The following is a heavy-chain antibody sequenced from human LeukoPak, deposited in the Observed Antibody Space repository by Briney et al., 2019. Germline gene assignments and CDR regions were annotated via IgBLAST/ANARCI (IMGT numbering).Heavy chain of an antibody. D-gene: IGHD3-16*01. CDR1: GSSISSSIYY. J-gene: IGHJ4*02. CDR3: ARRRGKDFDS. CDR2: IYYSGST. Sequence: SETLSLTCTVSGSSISSSIYYWAWIRQPPGKGLEWIGSIYYSGSTYYNPSLKSRVTISVDTSNNQFSLKLSSVTAADTAVYYCARRRGKDFDSWGQGTLVTVSS. V-gene: IGHV4-39*01.